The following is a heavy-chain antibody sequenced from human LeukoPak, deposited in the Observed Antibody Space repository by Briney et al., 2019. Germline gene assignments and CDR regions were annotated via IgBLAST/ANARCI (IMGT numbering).Heavy chain of an antibody. CDR2: ITSSSSYM. CDR1: GFTFSYYN. J-gene: IGHJ4*02. Sequence: GGSLRLPCAASGFTFSYYNMNWVRQAPGKGLEWVSSITSSSSYMYYADSVKGRFTISRDNAGNSLYLQMNSLRAEDTAVYYCARGGSSSPVISVHWGQGTLSTVSS. V-gene: IGHV3-21*01. D-gene: IGHD6-6*01. CDR3: ARGGSSSPVISVH.